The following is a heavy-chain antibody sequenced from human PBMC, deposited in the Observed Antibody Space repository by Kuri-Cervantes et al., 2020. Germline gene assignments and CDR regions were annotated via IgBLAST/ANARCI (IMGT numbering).Heavy chain of an antibody. D-gene: IGHD3-3*01. V-gene: IGHV4-39*02. CDR2: IYYSGST. CDR1: GGSISSSSYY. CDR3: ARDAPYYEAYYFGY. J-gene: IGHJ4*02. Sequence: GSLRLSCTVSGGSISSSSYYWGWIRQPPGKGLEWIGSIYYSGSTYYNPSLKSRVTISVDTSKNQFSLKLSSVTAADTAVYYCARDAPYYEAYYFGYWGQGTLVTVSS.